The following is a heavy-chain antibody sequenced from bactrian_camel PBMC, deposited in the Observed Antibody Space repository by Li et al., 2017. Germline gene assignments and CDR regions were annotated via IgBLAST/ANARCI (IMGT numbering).Heavy chain of an antibody. D-gene: IGHD1*01. CDR3: AIGPTALRHHNLGVRSLPCQPTFDY. CDR1: GIYNC. J-gene: IGHJ6*01. V-gene: IGHV3S53*01. Sequence: HVQLVESGGGSVESGGSLTLSCRASGIYNCMGWARQAPGKEREGVASIEYFGNTRYAESVKGRFTISRNNARDTLYLHMNSLRPEDTAMYYCAIGPTALRHHNLGVRSLPCQPTFDYRGQGTQVTVS. CDR2: IEYFGNT.